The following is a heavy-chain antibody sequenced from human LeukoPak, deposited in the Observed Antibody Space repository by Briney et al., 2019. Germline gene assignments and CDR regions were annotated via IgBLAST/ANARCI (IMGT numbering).Heavy chain of an antibody. CDR1: GFSFSSFA. V-gene: IGHV3-23*01. J-gene: IGHJ5*02. Sequence: GGSLRLSCAASGFSFSSFAMTWVRQAPGKGLEWVSSITAGHYPTYNTDSVKGRFTISRDNSKNTLYLQMNSLRSDDTAVYYCTKDPNGDYVGAFDPWGQGTLVTVSS. CDR2: ITAGHYPT. CDR3: TKDPNGDYVGAFDP. D-gene: IGHD4-17*01.